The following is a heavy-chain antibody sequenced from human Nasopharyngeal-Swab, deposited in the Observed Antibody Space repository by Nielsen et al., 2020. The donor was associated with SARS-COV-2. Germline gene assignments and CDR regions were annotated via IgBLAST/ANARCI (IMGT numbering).Heavy chain of an antibody. CDR2: IIPIFGTA. D-gene: IGHD2-2*01. CDR1: GGTFSSYA. CDR3: ARVVRYCSSTSCYFFDY. J-gene: IGHJ4*02. Sequence: SVKVSCKASGGTFSSYAISWVRQAPGQGLEWMGGIIPIFGTANYAQKFQGRVTITADESTSTAYMELSSLRSEDTAVYYCARVVRYCSSTSCYFFDYWGQGTLVTVSS. V-gene: IGHV1-69*13.